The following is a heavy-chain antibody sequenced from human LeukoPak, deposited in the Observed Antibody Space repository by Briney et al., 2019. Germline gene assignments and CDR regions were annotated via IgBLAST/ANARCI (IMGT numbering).Heavy chain of an antibody. CDR3: ATPYGSDAFDI. CDR2: ISNSSSYI. D-gene: IGHD5-24*01. CDR1: GFTFSSYS. Sequence: PGGSLRLSCAASGFTFSSYSMNWVRQAPGKGLEWVSSISNSSSYIYYADSVKGRFTISRDNAKNSLYLQMNSLRAEDTAVYYCATPYGSDAFDIWGQGTMVTVSS. J-gene: IGHJ3*02. V-gene: IGHV3-21*01.